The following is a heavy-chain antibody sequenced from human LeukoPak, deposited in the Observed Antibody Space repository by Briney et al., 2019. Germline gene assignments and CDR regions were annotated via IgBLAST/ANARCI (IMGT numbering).Heavy chain of an antibody. D-gene: IGHD3-10*01. CDR3: ARDLADRDYYYYYYMDV. CDR1: GFTFSSYW. CDR2: IKQDGSEK. J-gene: IGHJ6*03. V-gene: IGHV3-7*01. Sequence: PGGSLRLSCAASGFTFSSYWMNWVRQAPGKGLEWVANIKQDGSEKYYVDSVKGRLTISRDNAKNSLYLQMNSLRAEDTAVYYCARDLADRDYYYYYYMDVWGKGTTVTVSS.